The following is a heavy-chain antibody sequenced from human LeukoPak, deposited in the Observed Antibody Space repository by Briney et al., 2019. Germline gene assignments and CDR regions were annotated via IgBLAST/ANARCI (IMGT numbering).Heavy chain of an antibody. CDR2: ISGSGGST. V-gene: IGHV3-23*01. D-gene: IGHD4-17*01. CDR3: AKLTISTVTTYDLYYFDY. J-gene: IGHJ4*02. Sequence: QSGGSLRLSCAASGFTLSSYAMSWVRQAPGKGLEWVSAISGSGGSTYYADSVKGRFTISRDNSKDTLYLQMNSLRAEDTAVYYCAKLTISTVTTYDLYYFDYWGQGTLVTVSS. CDR1: GFTLSSYA.